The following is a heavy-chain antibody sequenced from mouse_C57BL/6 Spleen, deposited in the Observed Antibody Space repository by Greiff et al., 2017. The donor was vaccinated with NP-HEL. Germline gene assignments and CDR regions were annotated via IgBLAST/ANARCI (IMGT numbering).Heavy chain of an antibody. CDR2: IYPSDSET. D-gene: IGHD1-1*01. CDR3: ARSGTTVVGYFDV. CDR1: GYTFTSYW. V-gene: IGHV1-61*01. Sequence: VQLQQPGAELVRPGSSVKLSCKASGYTFTSYWMDWVKQRPGQGLEWIGNIYPSDSETHYNQKFKDKATLTVDKSSSTAYMQLSSLTSEDSAVYYCARSGTTVVGYFDVWGTGTTVTVSS. J-gene: IGHJ1*03.